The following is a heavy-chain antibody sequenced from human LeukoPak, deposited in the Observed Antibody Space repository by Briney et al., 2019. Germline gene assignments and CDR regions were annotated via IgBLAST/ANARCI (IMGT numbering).Heavy chain of an antibody. V-gene: IGHV3-23*01. Sequence: GGPLRLSCAASGLTFRIFPMSWVPRPPAGGREWVSSLRGNGEAFYADSVKGRVTRSRDDSRNMVHRQLNSLRVEETAIYYCAKASWVSDADAVLWGQGTQVTVSS. CDR3: AKASWVSDADAVL. J-gene: IGHJ4*02. D-gene: IGHD6-13*01. CDR1: GLTFRIFP. CDR2: LRGNGEA.